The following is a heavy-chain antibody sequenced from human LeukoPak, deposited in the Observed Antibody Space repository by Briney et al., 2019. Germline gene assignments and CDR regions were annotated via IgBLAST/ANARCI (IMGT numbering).Heavy chain of an antibody. CDR3: ARGSIAARPSRGIYY. D-gene: IGHD6-6*01. J-gene: IGHJ4*02. V-gene: IGHV3-21*01. CDR1: GFTFSSYS. Sequence: PGGSLRLSCAASGFTFSSYSMSWVRQAPGEGLEWVSSISSSSSYIYYADSVKGRFTISRDNAKNSLYLQMNSVRAEDTGVYYCARGSIAARPSRGIYYWGQGTLVTVSS. CDR2: ISSSSSYI.